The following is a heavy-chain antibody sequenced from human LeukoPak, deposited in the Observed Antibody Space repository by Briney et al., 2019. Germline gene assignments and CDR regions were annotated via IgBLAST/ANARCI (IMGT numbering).Heavy chain of an antibody. J-gene: IGHJ4*02. Sequence: ASVKVSCKPSGYTFTGYYMHWVRPAPGQGVEWMGWINPNSGVTNYGQKFQGRVTMTRDTSISTAYMERSSLRSDDTAVYYCAREPRGGQIDYWGQGTLVTVSS. CDR2: INPNSGVT. CDR1: GYTFTGYY. CDR3: AREPRGGQIDY. V-gene: IGHV1-2*02. D-gene: IGHD3-10*01.